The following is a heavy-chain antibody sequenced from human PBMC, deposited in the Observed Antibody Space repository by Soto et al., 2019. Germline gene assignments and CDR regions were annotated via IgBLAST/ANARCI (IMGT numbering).Heavy chain of an antibody. CDR2: IYYSGST. D-gene: IGHD3-3*01. V-gene: IGHV4-39*01. CDR1: CGSISSSSYY. J-gene: IGHJ6*01. CDR3: ARLDGRSGYYPAEYYYYYGMDV. Sequence: PSETLSLTRTVSCGSISSSSYYWGWIRQPPGKGLEGIGSIYYSGSTYYNPSLKSRVTIYVDTSKNQFSLKLSSVTAADTAVYYCARLDGRSGYYPAEYYYYYGMDVWGQGTTVTVSS.